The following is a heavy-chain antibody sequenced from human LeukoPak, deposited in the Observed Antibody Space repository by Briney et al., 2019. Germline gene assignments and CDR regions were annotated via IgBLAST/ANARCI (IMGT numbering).Heavy chain of an antibody. CDR2: IFTSGST. J-gene: IGHJ3*02. D-gene: IGHD6-13*01. V-gene: IGHV4-4*07. Sequence: SETLSLTCTVSGGSISSFYWSWIRQPAGKGLEWIGHIFTSGSTNYSPSLKSRVTMSVVASKNQFPLKLSSVTAADTAVYYCARVSTLYSRRPAAFDIWGQGTMVTVSS. CDR1: GGSISSFY. CDR3: ARVSTLYSRRPAAFDI.